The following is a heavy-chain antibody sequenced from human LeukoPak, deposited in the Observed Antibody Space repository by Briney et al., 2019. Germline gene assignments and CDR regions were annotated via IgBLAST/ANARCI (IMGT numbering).Heavy chain of an antibody. V-gene: IGHV3-30*03. Sequence: GRSLRLSCTASGFTLTYHPIHWVRQAPGKGLEGVAVISFDGTDKNYADSVKGRFTISRDNSKSTVYLQMNSLRDDDTALYYCARRSNFALHFDYWGQGTLVTVSS. CDR1: GFTLTYHP. D-gene: IGHD3-10*01. CDR3: ARRSNFALHFDY. J-gene: IGHJ4*02. CDR2: ISFDGTDK.